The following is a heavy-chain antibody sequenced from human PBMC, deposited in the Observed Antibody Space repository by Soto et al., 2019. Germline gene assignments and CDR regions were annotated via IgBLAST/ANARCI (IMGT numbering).Heavy chain of an antibody. J-gene: IGHJ6*02. CDR3: ANWVLAVAKGNHV. CDR2: ITRSGGST. CDR1: GSTVSNSA. Sequence: PGGSLRLSSAASGSTVSNSAMSWVRQAPGKGLEWVSSITRSGGSTYSADSVKGRFTIYRDDSKNQMYLQMNSLRDEDTAVYYCANWVLAVAKGNHVWGQVSTVT. V-gene: IGHV3-23*01. D-gene: IGHD6-19*01.